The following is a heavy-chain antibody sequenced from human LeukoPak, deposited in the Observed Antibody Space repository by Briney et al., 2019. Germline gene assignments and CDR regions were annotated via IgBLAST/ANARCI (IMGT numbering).Heavy chain of an antibody. D-gene: IGHD3-22*01. Sequence: ASVKVSCKASGYTFSSYAISWVRQAPGQGLEWMGGIIPIFGTANYAQKFQGRVTITADESTSTAYMELSSLRSEDTAVYYCAEERERDYYDSSGYYTWGQGTLVTVSS. CDR1: GYTFSSYA. J-gene: IGHJ5*02. CDR3: AEERERDYYDSSGYYT. CDR2: IIPIFGTA. V-gene: IGHV1-69*13.